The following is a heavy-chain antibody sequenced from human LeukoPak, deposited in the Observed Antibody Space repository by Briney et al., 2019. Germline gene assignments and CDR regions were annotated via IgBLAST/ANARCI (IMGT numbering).Heavy chain of an antibody. CDR3: AKDCGTIFGVVTINWFDP. CDR2: ISGSGGST. V-gene: IGHV3-23*01. Sequence: GGSLRLSCAASGFTFSSYAMSWVRQAPGKGLESVSAISGSGGSTYYADSVKGRFTISRDNSKNTLYLQMNSLRAEDTAVYYCAKDCGTIFGVVTINWFDPWGQGTLVTVSS. D-gene: IGHD3-3*01. J-gene: IGHJ5*02. CDR1: GFTFSSYA.